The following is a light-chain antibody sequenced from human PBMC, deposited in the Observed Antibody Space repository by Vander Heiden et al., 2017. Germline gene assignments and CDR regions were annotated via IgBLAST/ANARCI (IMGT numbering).Light chain of an antibody. V-gene: IGLV2-14*03. J-gene: IGLJ1*01. CDR2: DVS. CDR1: SSDVGGYNY. Sequence: SALTQPASVSGSPGQSITISCTGTSSDVGGYNYGSWYQQHPGKAPKLMIDDVSNRPSGVSNRFSGSKSGNTASLTISGLQAEDEADYYCSSYTSSSTLEVFGTGTKVTVL. CDR3: SSYTSSSTLEV.